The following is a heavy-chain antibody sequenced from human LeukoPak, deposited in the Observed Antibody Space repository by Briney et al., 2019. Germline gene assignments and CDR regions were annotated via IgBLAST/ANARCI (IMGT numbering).Heavy chain of an antibody. CDR3: AKVGDSSGPYIDY. Sequence: PSETLSLTCTVSGGSISSGGYYWSWIRQHPGKGLEWIGYIYYSGNTYYNPSLKSRVTISVDTSKNQFSLKLSSVTAADTAVYYCAKVGDSSGPYIDYWGQGTQVTVSS. J-gene: IGHJ4*02. D-gene: IGHD3-22*01. CDR2: IYYSGNT. V-gene: IGHV4-31*03. CDR1: GGSISSGGYY.